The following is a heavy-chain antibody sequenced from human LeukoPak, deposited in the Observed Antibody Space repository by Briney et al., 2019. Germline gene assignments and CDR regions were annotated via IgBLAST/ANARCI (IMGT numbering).Heavy chain of an antibody. CDR2: IHYTGST. J-gene: IGHJ5*02. CDR1: GGSISSYY. V-gene: IGHV4-59*01. CDR3: ARWGYYGSGNDFRFDP. Sequence: PSETLSLTCTVSGGSISSYYRSWIRQSPGKGLECIGYIHYTGSTNYNPSLKSRVTISVETSKNQFSLKLKSVTAADTAVYYCARWGYYGSGNDFRFDPWGQGTLVTVSS. D-gene: IGHD3-10*01.